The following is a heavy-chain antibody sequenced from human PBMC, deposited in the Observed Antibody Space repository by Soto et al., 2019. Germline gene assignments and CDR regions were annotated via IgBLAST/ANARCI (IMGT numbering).Heavy chain of an antibody. CDR1: GFTSSDHY. Sequence: EVELVESGGGLVQAGGSLRVSCGVSGFTSSDHYMDWVRQAPGKGLEWVGRTANKRSRYTTEYAASVNGRFIISRDDSKTSVYRQMNSLKIEDTAVYYCARAGFGHGLDVWGQGTTVTVSS. CDR3: ARAGFGHGLDV. D-gene: IGHD3-16*01. J-gene: IGHJ6*02. V-gene: IGHV3-72*01. CDR2: TANKRSRYTT.